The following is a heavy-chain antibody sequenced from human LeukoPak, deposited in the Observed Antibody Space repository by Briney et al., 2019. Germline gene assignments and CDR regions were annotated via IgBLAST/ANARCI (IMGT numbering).Heavy chain of an antibody. Sequence: PGGSLRLSCAASGFTFSSYAMSWVRQAPGKGLEWVSAISGSGGSTYYADSVKGRFTISRDNSKNTLYLQMNSLRAEDTAVYYCAKPYPVHPDEGYYYGMDVWGQGTTVTVSS. V-gene: IGHV3-23*01. CDR3: AKPYPVHPDEGYYYGMDV. J-gene: IGHJ6*02. CDR2: ISGSGGST. CDR1: GFTFSSYA.